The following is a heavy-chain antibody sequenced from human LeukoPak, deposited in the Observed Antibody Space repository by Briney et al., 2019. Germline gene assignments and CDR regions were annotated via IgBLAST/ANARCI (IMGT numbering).Heavy chain of an antibody. Sequence: GSLRLSCAASGFTVSSNYMSWVRQAPGKGLEWIGSIYYSGSTYYNPSLKSRVTISVDTSKNQFSLKLSSVTAADTAVYYCARHTYGTGSQYWGQGTLVTVSS. CDR1: GFTVSSNY. V-gene: IGHV4-39*07. CDR2: IYYSGST. CDR3: ARHTYGTGSQY. J-gene: IGHJ4*02. D-gene: IGHD3-10*01.